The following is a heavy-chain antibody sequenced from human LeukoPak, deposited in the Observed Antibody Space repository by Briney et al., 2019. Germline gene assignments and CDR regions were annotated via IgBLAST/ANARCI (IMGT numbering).Heavy chain of an antibody. V-gene: IGHV4-39*01. CDR2: IYYSGST. CDR1: GGSISSSSYY. CDR3: VRQQLTHIYWFDP. J-gene: IGHJ5*02. D-gene: IGHD6-13*01. Sequence: SETLSLSCTVSGGSISSSSYYWGWIRQPPGKGLEWIGSIYYSGSTYYNPSLKSRVTISVDTSKNQFSLKLSSVTAADTAVYYCVRQQLTHIYWFDPWGQGTLVTVSS.